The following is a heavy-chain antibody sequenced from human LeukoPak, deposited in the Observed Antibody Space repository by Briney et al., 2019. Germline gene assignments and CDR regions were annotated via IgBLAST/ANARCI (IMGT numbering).Heavy chain of an antibody. J-gene: IGHJ4*02. D-gene: IGHD3-10*01. CDR2: INSDGSST. Sequence: GGSLRLSCAVSGFTFTSYWMHWVRQAPGKGLVWVSRINSDGSSTDYADSVKGRFTVSRDNAKNTLYLQMNSLRAEDTAVYYCARDPSGLLDYWGQGTLVTVSS. CDR1: GFTFTSYW. CDR3: ARDPSGLLDY. V-gene: IGHV3-74*01.